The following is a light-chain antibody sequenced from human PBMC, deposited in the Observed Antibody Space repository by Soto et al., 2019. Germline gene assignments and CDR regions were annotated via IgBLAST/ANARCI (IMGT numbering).Light chain of an antibody. J-gene: IGKJ1*01. CDR3: QPYNSLWT. CDR1: QSSSSW. V-gene: IGKV1-5*01. Sequence: DIQMTPAPSTLSASVGDRVTITCRASQSSSSWSAGYQQKPGKAPWLLISDAPYLERGVPSRFSGSGSGTEFTLTISDLQPDDLATYYCQPYNSLWTFGQGTKVEI. CDR2: DAP.